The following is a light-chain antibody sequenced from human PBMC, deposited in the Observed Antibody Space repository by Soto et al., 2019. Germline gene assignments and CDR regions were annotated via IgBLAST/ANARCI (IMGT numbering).Light chain of an antibody. CDR1: QSSSSW. J-gene: IGKJ1*01. CDR2: DAS. Sequence: DIQMTQSPSSLSASVGDRVTITCRASQSSSSWLAWYQQKPGKAPKLLIYDASSLESGGPSRFSGSGSGTEFTLTISSLQPDDFATYYCQQYNSYSQWTFGQGTKVDI. CDR3: QQYNSYSQWT. V-gene: IGKV1-5*01.